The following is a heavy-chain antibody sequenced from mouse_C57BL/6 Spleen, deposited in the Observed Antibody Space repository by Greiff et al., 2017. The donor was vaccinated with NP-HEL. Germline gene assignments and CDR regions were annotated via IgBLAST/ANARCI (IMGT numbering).Heavy chain of an antibody. CDR3: ARSYYGNYAGAMDY. CDR2: IWSGGST. V-gene: IGHV2-2*01. J-gene: IGHJ4*01. D-gene: IGHD2-10*01. CDR1: GFSLTSYG. Sequence: QVQLLQSGPGLVQPSQCLSITCTVSGFSLTSYGVHWVRQPPGKGLEWLGVIWSGGSTDYTAAFISRLSISKDNSKRQVFFKMISVQAADTAIYYCARSYYGNYAGAMDYWGQGTSVTVSS.